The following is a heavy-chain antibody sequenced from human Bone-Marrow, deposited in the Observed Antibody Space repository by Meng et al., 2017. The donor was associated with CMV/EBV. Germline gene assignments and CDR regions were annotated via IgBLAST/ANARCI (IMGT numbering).Heavy chain of an antibody. D-gene: IGHD3-3*01. CDR2: ISSSSSYI. Sequence: GESLKISCAASGFTFSSYSMNWVRQAPGKGLEWVSSISSSSSYIYYADSVKGRFTISRDNAKNSLYLQMNSLRAEDTAVYYCARDRYDFWNGYYRPYYYGMDVWGQGTTVTVSS. CDR1: GFTFSSYS. J-gene: IGHJ6*02. V-gene: IGHV3-21*01. CDR3: ARDRYDFWNGYYRPYYYGMDV.